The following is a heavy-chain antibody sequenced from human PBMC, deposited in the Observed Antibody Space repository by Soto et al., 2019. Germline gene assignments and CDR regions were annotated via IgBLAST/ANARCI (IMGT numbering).Heavy chain of an antibody. D-gene: IGHD2-21*01. V-gene: IGHV4-31*03. Sequence: QVQLQESGPGLVKPSQTLSLTCTVSAGSISSGGYYWSWIRQHPGKGLEWIGYIYYSGSTYYNPSLKSRVTISVDTSKNQFSLKLSSVTASDTAVYYCATLEVEMATSPIDYWGQGTLVTVSS. CDR2: IYYSGST. CDR1: AGSISSGGYY. CDR3: ATLEVEMATSPIDY. J-gene: IGHJ4*02.